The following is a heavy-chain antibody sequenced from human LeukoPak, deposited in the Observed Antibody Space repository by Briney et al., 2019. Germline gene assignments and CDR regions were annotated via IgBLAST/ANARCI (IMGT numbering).Heavy chain of an antibody. CDR1: GYSFTSYW. CDR3: ARLAGTLTIGYCSSTSCSNWFDP. CDR2: IYPGDSDT. Sequence: GESLKISCKGSGYSFTSYWIGWVRQMPGKGLEWMGIIYPGDSDTRYSPSFQGQVTISADKSISTAYLQWSGLKASDTAMYYCARLAGTLTIGYCSSTSCSNWFDPWGQGTLVTVSS. J-gene: IGHJ5*02. V-gene: IGHV5-51*01. D-gene: IGHD2-2*01.